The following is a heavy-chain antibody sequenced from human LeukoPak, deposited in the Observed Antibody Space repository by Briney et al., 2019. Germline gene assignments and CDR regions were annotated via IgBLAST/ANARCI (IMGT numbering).Heavy chain of an antibody. D-gene: IGHD6-6*01. Sequence: GASVKVSCKASGYTFTTYGISWVRQAPGQGLEWMGWISAYNGHTKYAQNLQGRVTLTTDTSTSTAYMELRSLISDDTAVYYCARDYSSSWLRFFDYWGQGTLVTVSS. V-gene: IGHV1-18*01. CDR1: GYTFTTYG. CDR2: ISAYNGHT. CDR3: ARDYSSSWLRFFDY. J-gene: IGHJ4*02.